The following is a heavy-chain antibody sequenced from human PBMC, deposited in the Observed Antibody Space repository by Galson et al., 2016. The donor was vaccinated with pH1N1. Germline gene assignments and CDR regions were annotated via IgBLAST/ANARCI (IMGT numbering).Heavy chain of an antibody. CDR3: ARYGDYFDY. J-gene: IGHJ4*02. CDR1: GFTFSSYD. V-gene: IGHV3-48*03. Sequence: SLRLSCAASGFTFSSYDMHWVRQAPGKGLEWISFISTSGGPIYYADSVKGRFTISRDNAKNSLYLQMNSLRVEDTAVYYCARYGDYFDYWGQGTLVTVSS. D-gene: IGHD4-17*01. CDR2: ISTSGGPI.